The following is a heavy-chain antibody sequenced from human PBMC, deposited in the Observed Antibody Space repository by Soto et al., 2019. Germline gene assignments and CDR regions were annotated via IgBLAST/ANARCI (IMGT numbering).Heavy chain of an antibody. CDR3: ARSVWFGQGA. D-gene: IGHD3-10*01. CDR2: MNPNSGST. CDR1: GYTFTNYD. Sequence: QVQLVQSGAEVKKPGASVKVSCKASGYTFTNYDINWVRQATGQGLEWMGWMNPNSGSTGYAQNFQGRVTMTRDNSRSTAYLELSSLTPKDTAVYYCARSVWFGQGAWGQGTLVTVSS. J-gene: IGHJ5*02. V-gene: IGHV1-8*01.